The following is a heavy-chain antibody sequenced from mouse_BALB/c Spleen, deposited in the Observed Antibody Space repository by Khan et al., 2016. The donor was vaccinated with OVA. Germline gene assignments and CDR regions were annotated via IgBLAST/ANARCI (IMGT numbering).Heavy chain of an antibody. CDR3: ARTARIKY. D-gene: IGHD1-2*01. V-gene: IGHV3-2*02. J-gene: IGHJ2*01. CDR2: ISYSGST. Sequence: EVQLQESGPGLVKPSQSLSLTCTVTGYSITSGYGWNWIRQFPGNKLEWMGYISYSGSTNYNPSLKSRIPITRDTSNNQFFLQLNSVTTEDTATYYCARTARIKYWGQGTTLTGSS. CDR1: GYSITSGYG.